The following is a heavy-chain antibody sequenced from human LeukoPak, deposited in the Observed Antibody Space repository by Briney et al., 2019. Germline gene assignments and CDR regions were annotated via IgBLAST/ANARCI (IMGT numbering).Heavy chain of an antibody. Sequence: GGSLRLSCAASGFTFSDHYMDWVRQAPGKGLEWVGRSRDKANRYTTEYAASVKDRFSISRDESNNLLYLQMNSLKVEDTAVYFCARVIAAAGLYGVDVWGQGTTVTVSS. CDR2: SRDKANRYTT. J-gene: IGHJ6*02. V-gene: IGHV3-72*01. CDR3: ARVIAAAGLYGVDV. CDR1: GFTFSDHY. D-gene: IGHD6-13*01.